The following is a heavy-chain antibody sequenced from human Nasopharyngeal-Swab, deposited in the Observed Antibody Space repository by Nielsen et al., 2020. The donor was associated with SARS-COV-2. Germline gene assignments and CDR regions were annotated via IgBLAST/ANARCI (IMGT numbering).Heavy chain of an antibody. Sequence: WVRQAPGQGHEWMGRINPNSGGTNYAQKFQGRVTMTRDTSISTAYMELSRLRSDDTAVYYCARNDSSGYGYWGQGTLVTVSS. CDR2: INPNSGGT. J-gene: IGHJ4*02. D-gene: IGHD3-22*01. V-gene: IGHV1-2*06. CDR3: ARNDSSGYGY.